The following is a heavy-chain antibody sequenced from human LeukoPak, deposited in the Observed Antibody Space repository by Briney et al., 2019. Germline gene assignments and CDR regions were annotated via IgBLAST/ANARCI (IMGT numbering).Heavy chain of an antibody. CDR3: ARLGVPTYFDR. CDR1: GGSFSGYY. Sequence: TSETLSLTCAVYGGSFSGYYWSWIRQPPGKGLEWIGEINHSGSTNYNPSLKSRVTISVDTSKNQFSLKLSSVTAADTALYYCARLGVPTYFDRWSQGTLVTVSS. D-gene: IGHD4/OR15-4a*01. CDR2: INHSGST. V-gene: IGHV4-34*01. J-gene: IGHJ4*02.